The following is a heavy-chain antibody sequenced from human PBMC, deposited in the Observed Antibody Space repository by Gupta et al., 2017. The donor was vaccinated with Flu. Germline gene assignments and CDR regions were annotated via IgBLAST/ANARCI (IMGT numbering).Heavy chain of an antibody. V-gene: IGHV3-33*01. Sequence: QVQLVESGVGVVQPGRSLRPSCAVSGFTFSSYGLHWVRQAPGKGVEWVAVIWDDGSNKYYADSVKGRFTSARDNSKNTLYLQMNSRRAEYTAVYYCEREPKARRIAAAGTAYYYGMAVGCQGTTVTVSS. CDR2: IWDDGSNK. D-gene: IGHD6-13*01. CDR3: EREPKARRIAAAGTAYYYGMAV. CDR1: GFTFSSYG. J-gene: IGHJ6*02.